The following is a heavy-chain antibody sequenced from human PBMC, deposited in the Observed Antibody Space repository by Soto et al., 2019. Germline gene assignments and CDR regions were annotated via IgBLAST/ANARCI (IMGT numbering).Heavy chain of an antibody. V-gene: IGHV4-59*01. CDR2: ISYSGNT. CDR3: ARGLGYSYGSHFDY. CDR1: GGSISTYY. D-gene: IGHD5-18*01. Sequence: SETLSLTCTVSGGSISTYYWSWIRQPPGKGLEWIGYISYSGNTNYNPSLKNRVTISVDTSKNQFSLKLSSVTAADTAVYYCARGLGYSYGSHFDYWGQGTLVTVSS. J-gene: IGHJ4*02.